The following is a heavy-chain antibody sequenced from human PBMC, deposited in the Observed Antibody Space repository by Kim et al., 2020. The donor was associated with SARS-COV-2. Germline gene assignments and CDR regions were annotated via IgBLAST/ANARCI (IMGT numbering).Heavy chain of an antibody. J-gene: IGHJ6*02. V-gene: IGHV3-21*01. Sequence: GGSLRLSCAASGFTFSSYSMNWVRQAPGKGLEWVSSISSSSSYIYYADSVKGRFTISRDNAKNSLYLQMNSLRAEDTAVYYCAREGEDIVDLGGMDVWGQGTTVTVSS. D-gene: IGHD2-15*01. CDR3: AREGEDIVDLGGMDV. CDR1: GFTFSSYS. CDR2: ISSSSSYI.